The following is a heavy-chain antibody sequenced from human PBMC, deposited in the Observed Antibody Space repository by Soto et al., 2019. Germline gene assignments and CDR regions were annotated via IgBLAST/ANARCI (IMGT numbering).Heavy chain of an antibody. D-gene: IGHD6-6*01. Sequence: EVQLVQSGAEVKKPGESLKISCKGSGYSFTSYWIGWVRQMPGKGLEWMGIIYHSGSTYYNPSLKSRVTISVDRSKNQFSLKLSSVTAADTAVYYCAAYVAARDPHYGMDVWGQGTTVTVSS. CDR3: AAYVAARDPHYGMDV. V-gene: IGHV5-51*01. J-gene: IGHJ6*02. CDR2: IYHSGST. CDR1: GYSFTSYW.